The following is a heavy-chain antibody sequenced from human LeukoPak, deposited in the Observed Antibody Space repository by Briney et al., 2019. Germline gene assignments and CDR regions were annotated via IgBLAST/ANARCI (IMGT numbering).Heavy chain of an antibody. Sequence: GGSLRLSCAASGFTFTSYAIHWVCQAPGKGLEWVAVISYDGDNEHYADSVKGRFTISRDNSKNTLDLQMNSLRAEDTAVYYCARDQFWYRGFDFGGPLHYFDYWGQGTLVTVSS. J-gene: IGHJ4*02. D-gene: IGHD3-9*01. CDR1: GFTFTSYA. CDR3: ARDQFWYRGFDFGGPLHYFDY. V-gene: IGHV3-30-3*01. CDR2: ISYDGDNE.